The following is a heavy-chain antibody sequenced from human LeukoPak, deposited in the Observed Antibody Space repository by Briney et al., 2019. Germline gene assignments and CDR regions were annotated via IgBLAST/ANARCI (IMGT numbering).Heavy chain of an antibody. V-gene: IGHV1-69*04. D-gene: IGHD2-2*02. CDR1: GGTFSSYA. Sequence: SVKVSCKASGGTFSSYAISWVRQAPGQGLEWMGRIIPILGIANYAQKFQGRVTITADKSTSTAYMELSSLRSEDTAVYYCARGAYQLLYGGEWFDPWGQGTLVTASS. CDR2: IIPILGIA. CDR3: ARGAYQLLYGGEWFDP. J-gene: IGHJ5*02.